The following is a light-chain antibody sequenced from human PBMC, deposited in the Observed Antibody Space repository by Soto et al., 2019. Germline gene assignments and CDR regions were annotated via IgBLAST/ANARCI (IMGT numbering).Light chain of an antibody. CDR2: DAS. J-gene: IGKJ1*01. CDR3: LQHYNYPRT. Sequence: TQSPDALSVANGGRATCTCRASQGISSAFAWYQQTPGRAPKLLIYDASTLESGVPSRFSGSRSGTDFTLTICSLEPAAFATYYCLQHYNYPRTFGQGTKVDIK. V-gene: IGKV1D-13*01. CDR1: QGISSA.